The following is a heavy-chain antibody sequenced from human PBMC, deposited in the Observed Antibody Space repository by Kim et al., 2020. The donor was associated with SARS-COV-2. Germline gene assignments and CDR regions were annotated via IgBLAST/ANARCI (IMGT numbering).Heavy chain of an antibody. D-gene: IGHD2-2*01. CDR3: ARGVVPAAMIYYYYMDV. CDR2: MNPNSGNT. J-gene: IGHJ6*03. CDR1: GYTFTSYD. V-gene: IGHV1-8*01. Sequence: ASVKVSCKASGYTFTSYDINWVRQATGQGLEWMGWMNPNSGNTGYAQKFQGRVTMTRNTSISTAYMELSSLRSEDTAVYYCARGVVPAAMIYYYYMDVWGKGTTATVSS.